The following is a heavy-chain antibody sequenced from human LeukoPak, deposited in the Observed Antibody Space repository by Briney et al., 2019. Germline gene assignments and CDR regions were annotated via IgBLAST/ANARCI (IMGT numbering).Heavy chain of an antibody. D-gene: IGHD2-15*01. V-gene: IGHV1-2*02. CDR2: INPNSGGT. J-gene: IGHJ6*03. Sequence: GASVKVSCKASGYTFTAYYIHWVRQAPGQGLEWMGWINPNSGGTNYAQKFQGRVTMTRDTSISTAYMELSRLRSDDTAVYYCARGRGSTSYYYYYMDVWGKGTTVTVSS. CDR1: GYTFTAYY. CDR3: ARGRGSTSYYYYYMDV.